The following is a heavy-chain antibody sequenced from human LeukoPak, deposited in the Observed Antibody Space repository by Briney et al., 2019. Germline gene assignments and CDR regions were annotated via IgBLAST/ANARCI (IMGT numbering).Heavy chain of an antibody. CDR2: IRYDGSNK. Sequence: GGSLRLSCAASGFTFSSYGMHWVRQAPGEGLEWVAFIRYDGSNKYYADSVKGRFTISRDNAKNSLYLQMNSLRAEDTAVYYCARVPLWTDYWGQGTLVTVSS. D-gene: IGHD1-14*01. CDR1: GFTFSSYG. J-gene: IGHJ4*02. V-gene: IGHV3-30*02. CDR3: ARVPLWTDY.